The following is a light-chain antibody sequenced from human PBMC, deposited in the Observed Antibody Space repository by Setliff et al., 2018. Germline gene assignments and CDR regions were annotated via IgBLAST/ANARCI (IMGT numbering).Light chain of an antibody. Sequence: QSALTQPAAVSGSPGQSITISCTGTSSDVGGYDYVSWYQQHPGKAPKLVIYEVSKRPSGVSDRFSGSKSANTASLTISGLQTEDEADYYCLSYTSKTTHALFGGGTKVTVL. CDR2: EVS. CDR1: SSDVGGYDY. J-gene: IGLJ2*01. V-gene: IGLV2-14*01. CDR3: LSYTSKTTHAL.